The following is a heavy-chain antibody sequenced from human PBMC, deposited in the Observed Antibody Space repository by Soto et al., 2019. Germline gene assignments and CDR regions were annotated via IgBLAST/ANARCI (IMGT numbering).Heavy chain of an antibody. J-gene: IGHJ4*02. CDR1: GFTFSSYA. CDR3: AKRASLYGDYDSCFDY. D-gene: IGHD4-17*01. V-gene: IGHV3-23*01. Sequence: EVQLLESGGGLVQPGGSLRLSCAASGFTFSSYAMSWVRQAPGKGLEWVSAISGSGGSTYYADSVKGRFTISRDNSKNTLYLQMNSLRAEDTAVYYCAKRASLYGDYDSCFDYCGQGTLVTVSS. CDR2: ISGSGGST.